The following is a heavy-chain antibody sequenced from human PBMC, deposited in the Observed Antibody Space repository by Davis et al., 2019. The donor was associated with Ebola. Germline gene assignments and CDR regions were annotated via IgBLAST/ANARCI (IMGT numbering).Heavy chain of an antibody. CDR1: RGTFSSYA. Sequence: SVKVSCKASRGTFSSYAISWVRQAPGQGLEWVGGIIPIFDTASYAHNFQDRVTITADESRITAYLELSSLRSEDTAVYYCAKDRYYDNSPLYFESETWGQGTLVTVSS. CDR2: IIPIFDTA. D-gene: IGHD3-22*01. CDR3: AKDRYYDNSPLYFESET. J-gene: IGHJ4*02. V-gene: IGHV1-69*13.